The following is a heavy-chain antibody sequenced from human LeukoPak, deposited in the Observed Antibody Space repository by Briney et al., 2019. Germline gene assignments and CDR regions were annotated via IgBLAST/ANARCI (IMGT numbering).Heavy chain of an antibody. D-gene: IGHD6-13*01. CDR2: ISGSGYST. Sequence: GGSLRLSCAASGFTFSSYGMSWVRQAPGKGLEWVSAISGSGYSTYYADSVKGRFTISRDNSKNTLYLQMNSLRAEDTAVYYCARVGYSSSWSPSDYWGQGALVTVSS. CDR3: ARVGYSSSWSPSDY. CDR1: GFTFSSYG. V-gene: IGHV3-23*01. J-gene: IGHJ4*02.